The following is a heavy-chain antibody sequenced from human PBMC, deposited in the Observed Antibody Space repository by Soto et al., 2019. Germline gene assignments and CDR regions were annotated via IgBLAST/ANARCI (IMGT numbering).Heavy chain of an antibody. D-gene: IGHD2-15*01. CDR2: INPNSGGT. J-gene: IGHJ4*01. V-gene: IGHV1-2*04. Sequence: ASVKVSCKASGYTFTGYYMHWVRQAPGQGLEWMGWINPNSGGTNYAQKFQGWVTMTRDTSISTAYMELRSLRSDDTAVYYCARVDIVVVVAAIDYWCHGTLVTVSS. CDR3: ARVDIVVVVAAIDY. CDR1: GYTFTGYY.